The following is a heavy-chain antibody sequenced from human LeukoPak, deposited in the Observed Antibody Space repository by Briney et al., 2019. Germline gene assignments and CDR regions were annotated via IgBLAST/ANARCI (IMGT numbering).Heavy chain of an antibody. J-gene: IGHJ4*02. Sequence: GSLRLSCAASGFTFSSYSMNWVRQAPGKGLEWIGEINHSGSTNYNPSLKSRVTISVDTSKNQFSLKLSSVTAADTAVYYCASEVAGTHGFDYWGQGTLVTVSS. V-gene: IGHV4-34*01. D-gene: IGHD6-19*01. CDR2: INHSGST. CDR3: ASEVAGTHGFDY. CDR1: GFTFSSYS.